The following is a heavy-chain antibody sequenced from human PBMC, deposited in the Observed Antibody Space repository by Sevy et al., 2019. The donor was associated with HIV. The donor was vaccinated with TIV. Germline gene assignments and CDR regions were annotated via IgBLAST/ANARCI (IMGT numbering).Heavy chain of an antibody. CDR1: GFTFSSYW. CDR2: IKQDGSEK. Sequence: GGSLRLSCAASGFTFSSYWMSWVRQAPGKGLEWVANIKQDGSEKYYVDSVKGRFTISRDNAKNSLYLQMNSLRAEDTAVYYCARALIAVAGYYFDHWGQGTLVTVSS. J-gene: IGHJ4*02. CDR3: ARALIAVAGYYFDH. V-gene: IGHV3-7*03. D-gene: IGHD6-19*01.